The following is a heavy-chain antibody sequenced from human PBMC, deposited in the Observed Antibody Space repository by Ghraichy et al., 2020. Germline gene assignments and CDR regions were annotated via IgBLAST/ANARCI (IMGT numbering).Heavy chain of an antibody. J-gene: IGHJ4*02. CDR2: IIPIFGTA. Sequence: SVKVSCKASGGTFSSYAISWVRQAPGQGLEWMGGIIPIFGTANYAQKFQGRVTITADESTSTAYMELSSLRSEDTAVYYCAGDARGLEYNWNYFTPPDYWGQETLVTVSS. CDR3: AGDARGLEYNWNYFTPPDY. V-gene: IGHV1-69*13. D-gene: IGHD1-7*01. CDR1: GGTFSSYA.